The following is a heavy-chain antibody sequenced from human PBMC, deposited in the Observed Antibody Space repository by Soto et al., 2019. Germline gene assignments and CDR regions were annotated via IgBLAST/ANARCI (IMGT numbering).Heavy chain of an antibody. Sequence: SSETLSLTCNVAGGSITGAYYWNWIRQHPGKGLEWIGSIHYRGSTYYNPSLKSRITISLDRSNNQFSLKLSSVTAADTAVYYCARVRDSFGLDVWGQGTKVTVS. V-gene: IGHV4-31*03. CDR1: GGSITGAYY. D-gene: IGHD2-15*01. CDR2: IHYRGST. CDR3: ARVRDSFGLDV. J-gene: IGHJ6*02.